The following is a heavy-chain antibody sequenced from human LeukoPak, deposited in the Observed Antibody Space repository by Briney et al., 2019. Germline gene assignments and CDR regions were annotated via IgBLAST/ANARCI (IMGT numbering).Heavy chain of an antibody. CDR2: IYPGDSDT. J-gene: IGHJ4*02. CDR1: GYTFINYW. Sequence: KISCKGSGYTFINYWIGWVRHMPGKGLQWLGIIYPGDSDTKYSPSFQGQVTFSVDKSISTAYLHWSSLKASDTAMYYCVRHDSSSPDYWGQGTLVTVSS. V-gene: IGHV5-51*01. D-gene: IGHD6-13*01. CDR3: VRHDSSSPDY.